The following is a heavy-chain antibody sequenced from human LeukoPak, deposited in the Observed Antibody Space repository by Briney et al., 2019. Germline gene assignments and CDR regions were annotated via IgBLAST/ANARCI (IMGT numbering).Heavy chain of an antibody. Sequence: SETLSLTCTVSGYSISSGYYWGWIRQPPGKGLEWIGSIYHSGNTYYNPSLKRRVTISVDTSKNQFSLQLSSVTAADTAVYFCARGPYSYDSSGAFDIWGQGTMVTVSS. D-gene: IGHD3-22*01. J-gene: IGHJ3*02. CDR1: GYSISSGYY. CDR2: IYHSGNT. V-gene: IGHV4-38-2*02. CDR3: ARGPYSYDSSGAFDI.